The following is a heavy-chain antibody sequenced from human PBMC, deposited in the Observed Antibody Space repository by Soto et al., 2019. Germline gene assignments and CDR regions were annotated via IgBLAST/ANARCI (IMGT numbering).Heavy chain of an antibody. D-gene: IGHD3-10*02. V-gene: IGHV3-23*01. CDR3: TKGGRGIDMFVDS. J-gene: IGHJ4*02. Sequence: EVQLLESGGGLEQPGGSLRLSCVASGFTFSNYAMNWIRQAPGKGLEWVSSISGSDDRTFFADSVKGRFTISRDNSKDTVFLQMNNLRGEDTALYYCTKGGRGIDMFVDSWGQGTLVSVSS. CDR1: GFTFSNYA. CDR2: ISGSDDRT.